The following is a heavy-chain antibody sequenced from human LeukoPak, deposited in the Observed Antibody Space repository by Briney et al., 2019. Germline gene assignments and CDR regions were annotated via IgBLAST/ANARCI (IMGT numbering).Heavy chain of an antibody. CDR2: ISAYNGNT. CDR3: ARDMTEYYYGMDV. V-gene: IGHV1-18*01. Sequence: ASVKVSCKGSGHTFTSYGISWVRQAPGQGLEWMGWISAYNGNTNYAQKLQGRVTMTTDTSTSTAYMELRSLRSDDTAVYYCARDMTEYYYGMDVWGQGTTVTVSS. CDR1: GHTFTSYG. J-gene: IGHJ6*02. D-gene: IGHD3-16*01.